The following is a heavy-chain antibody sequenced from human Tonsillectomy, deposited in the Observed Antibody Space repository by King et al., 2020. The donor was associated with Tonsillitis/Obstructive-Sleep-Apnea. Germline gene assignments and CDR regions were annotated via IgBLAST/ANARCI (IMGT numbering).Heavy chain of an antibody. D-gene: IGHD5-18*01. CDR3: ARDLGYSYGFPWFDP. Sequence: QLVQSGAEVKKPGSSVKVSCKASGRTFSSYAISWVRQAPGPGLEWMGGIIPIFCTANYAQKFQGRVTITADESTSTAYMELSSLRSEATAVYYCARDLGYSYGFPWFDPWGQGTLVTVSS. V-gene: IGHV1-69*01. CDR2: IIPIFCTA. J-gene: IGHJ5*02. CDR1: GRTFSSYA.